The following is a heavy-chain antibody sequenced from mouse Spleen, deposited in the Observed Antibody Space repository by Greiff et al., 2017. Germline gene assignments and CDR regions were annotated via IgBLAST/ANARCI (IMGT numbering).Heavy chain of an antibody. J-gene: IGHJ3*01. V-gene: IGHV1-55*01. CDR1: GYTLTSYW. D-gene: IGHD2-5*01. Sequence: QVQLKQPGAELVKPGASVKMSCKASGYTLTSYWITWVKQRPGQGLEWIGDIYPGSGSTNHNEKFKSKATLTVDTSSSTAYMQLSSLTSEDSAVYYCALYYSNYEFAYRGQGTLVTVSA. CDR3: ALYYSNYEFAY. CDR2: IYPGSGST.